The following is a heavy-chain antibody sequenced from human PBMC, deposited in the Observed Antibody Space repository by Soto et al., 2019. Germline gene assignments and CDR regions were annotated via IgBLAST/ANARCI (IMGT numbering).Heavy chain of an antibody. J-gene: IGHJ4*02. D-gene: IGHD6-6*01. V-gene: IGHV3-21*01. CDR1: GFTFSSYS. Sequence: GSLRLSCAASGFTFSSYSMNWVRQAPGKGLEWVSSISSSSSYIYYADSVKGRFTISRDNAKNSLYLQMNSLRAEDTAVYYCARVQASIAARPNPPDYWGQGTLVTVSS. CDR3: ARVQASIAARPNPPDY. CDR2: ISSSSSYI.